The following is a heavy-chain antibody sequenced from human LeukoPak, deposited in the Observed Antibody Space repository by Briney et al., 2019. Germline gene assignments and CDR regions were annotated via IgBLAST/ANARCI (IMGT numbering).Heavy chain of an antibody. CDR1: GFTLSSYS. CDR2: ISSSRSYI. D-gene: IGHD3-22*01. Sequence: GGSVTLFCAPCGFTLSSYSMNWVRQAPGKGLEGVSSISSSRSYIFYADSVKGRFTISRDNAKNSLYLQMNSLRAEDTAVYYCARSPQYYYGSSGYYCEHWGQGTLVTVSS. V-gene: IGHV3-21*01. CDR3: ARSPQYYYGSSGYYCEH. J-gene: IGHJ4*02.